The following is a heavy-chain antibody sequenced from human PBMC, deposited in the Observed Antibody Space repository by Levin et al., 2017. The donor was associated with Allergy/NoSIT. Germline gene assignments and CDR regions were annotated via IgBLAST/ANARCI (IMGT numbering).Heavy chain of an antibody. D-gene: IGHD1-14*01. CDR1: GFAFNSFS. CDR2: ISRTSRDI. V-gene: IGHV3-21*01. Sequence: GGSLRLSCAASGFAFNSFSMNWVRQAPGKGLEWVSSISRTSRDIFYADSLKGRFTVSRDNAANSLYLQMNSLRAEDTAVYYCAKSLAEDKDWFDPWGQGTLVTVSS. CDR3: AKSLAEDKDWFDP. J-gene: IGHJ5*02.